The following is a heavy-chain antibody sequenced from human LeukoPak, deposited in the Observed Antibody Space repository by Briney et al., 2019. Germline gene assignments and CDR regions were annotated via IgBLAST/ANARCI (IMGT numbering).Heavy chain of an antibody. CDR2: ISSSSSYI. J-gene: IGHJ5*02. V-gene: IGHV3-21*01. Sequence: GGSLRLSCAASGFTFSSYSMNWVRQAPGKGLEWVSSISSSSSYIYYADSVKGRFTISRDNAKNSLYLQMNSLRAEDTAVYYCASPGGPGWFDPWGQGTLVTVSS. D-gene: IGHD1-26*01. CDR1: GFTFSSYS. CDR3: ASPGGPGWFDP.